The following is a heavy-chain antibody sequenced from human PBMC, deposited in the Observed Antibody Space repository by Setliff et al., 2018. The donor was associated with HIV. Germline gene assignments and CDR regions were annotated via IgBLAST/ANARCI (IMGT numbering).Heavy chain of an antibody. J-gene: IGHJ4*02. CDR3: ARQTWEYYDTLTGYYRSPKNFDS. Sequence: SETLSLTCTVPGGSISRSNYYWGWIRQPPGKGLEWIGTISYTGSTYYDPSLKSRVTISLDTSKNQFFLKLSSVTAPDTAIYYCARQTWEYYDTLTGYYRSPKNFDSWGQGTLVTVS. CDR2: ISYTGST. V-gene: IGHV4-39*01. D-gene: IGHD3-9*01. CDR1: GGSISRSNYY.